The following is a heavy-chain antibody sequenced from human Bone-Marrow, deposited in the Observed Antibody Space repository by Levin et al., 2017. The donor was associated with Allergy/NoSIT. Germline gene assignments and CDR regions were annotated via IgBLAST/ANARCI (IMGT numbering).Heavy chain of an antibody. J-gene: IGHJ5*02. CDR2: ITSSSSYI. CDR1: GFTFSIYS. CDR3: ARGLEYSGLP. D-gene: IGHD5-12*01. V-gene: IGHV3-21*01. Sequence: SCTVSGFTFSIYSINWVRQAPGKGLDWVSSITSSSSYIYYADSVKGRFTISRDNAKNSLYLQMNSLRVEDTAVYYCARGLEYSGLPWGQGTLVTVS.